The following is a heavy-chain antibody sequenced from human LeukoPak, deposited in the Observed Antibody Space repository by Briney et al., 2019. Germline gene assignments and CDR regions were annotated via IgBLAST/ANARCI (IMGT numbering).Heavy chain of an antibody. CDR1: GFTFSSYS. CDR2: ISSSSGNI. J-gene: IGHJ6*03. V-gene: IGHV3-48*01. D-gene: IGHD3-16*02. CDR3: ARDRGGIGYYMDV. Sequence: PGGSLRLYCAASGFTFSSYSMIWLCQAPGLGLKWFSYISSSSGNIYYADSVKGRFTISRDNAKTSLYLQMNSLRAEDTALYYCARDRGGIGYYMDVWGKGTTVTVSS.